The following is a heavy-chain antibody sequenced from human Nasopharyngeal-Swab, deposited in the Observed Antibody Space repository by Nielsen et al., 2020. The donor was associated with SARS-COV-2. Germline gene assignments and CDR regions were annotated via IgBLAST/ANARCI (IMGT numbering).Heavy chain of an antibody. CDR1: GGSISSSSYY. J-gene: IGHJ6*03. CDR3: ARDRVAAGMDV. D-gene: IGHD3-10*01. V-gene: IGHV4-61*01. Sequence: SETLSLTCTVSGGSISSSSYYWSWIRQPPGEGLEWIGYIYYSGSTNYNPSLQSRVTISVDTSKNQFSLKLSSVTAADTAVYYCARDRVAAGMDVWGKGTTVTVSS. CDR2: IYYSGST.